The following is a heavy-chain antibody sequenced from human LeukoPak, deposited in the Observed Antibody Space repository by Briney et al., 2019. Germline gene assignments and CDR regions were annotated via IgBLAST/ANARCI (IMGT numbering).Heavy chain of an antibody. Sequence: GGSLRLSCAASGFTFSSYWMSWVRQAPGKGLEWVANIKQDGSEKYYVDSVKGRFTISRDNAKNSLYLQMNSLRAEDTAVYYCARGGSLRWPNWFDPWGQGTLVTVS. CDR1: GFTFSSYW. V-gene: IGHV3-7*01. J-gene: IGHJ5*02. D-gene: IGHD4-23*01. CDR2: IKQDGSEK. CDR3: ARGGSLRWPNWFDP.